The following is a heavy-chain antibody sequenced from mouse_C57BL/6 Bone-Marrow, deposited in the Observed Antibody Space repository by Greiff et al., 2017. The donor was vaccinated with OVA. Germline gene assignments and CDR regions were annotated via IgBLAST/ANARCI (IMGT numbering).Heavy chain of an antibody. Sequence: QVQLQQPGAELVRPGSSVKLSCKASGYTFTSYWMHWVKQRPIQGLEWISNIDPSDSETHYNQKFKDKATLTVDKSSSTAYMQLSSLTSEDSAVYYCARSAYYSNYEDWYFDVWGTGTTVTVSS. D-gene: IGHD2-5*01. V-gene: IGHV1-52*01. CDR1: GYTFTSYW. CDR3: ARSAYYSNYEDWYFDV. J-gene: IGHJ1*03. CDR2: IDPSDSET.